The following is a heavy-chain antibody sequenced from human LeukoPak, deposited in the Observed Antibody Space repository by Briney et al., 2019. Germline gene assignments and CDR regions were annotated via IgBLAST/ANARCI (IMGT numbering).Heavy chain of an antibody. D-gene: IGHD2-15*01. Sequence: GGSLRLSCAASGFTFSSYWMSWVRQAPGKGLEWVANIKQDGSEKYYVDSVKGRFTISRDNAKNSLYLQMNSLRAEDTAVYYCARAGYCSGGSCYRGYYFDYWGQGTLVTVSS. CDR2: IKQDGSEK. CDR3: ARAGYCSGGSCYRGYYFDY. CDR1: GFTFSSYW. J-gene: IGHJ4*02. V-gene: IGHV3-7*01.